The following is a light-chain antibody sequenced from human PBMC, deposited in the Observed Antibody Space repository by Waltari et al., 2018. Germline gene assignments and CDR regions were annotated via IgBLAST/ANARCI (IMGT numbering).Light chain of an antibody. V-gene: IGKV4-1*01. Sequence: DIVMTQSPDSLAVSLGERATINCKSSQSFLYSSNNKNYLAWYQQKQGQPPKLLIYWASTREAGVPDRFIGSGSGTVFTLTISSLQAEDVAVYYCQQYYSTPPAFGGGTKVEIK. CDR1: QSFLYSSNNKNY. CDR3: QQYYSTPPA. CDR2: WAS. J-gene: IGKJ4*01.